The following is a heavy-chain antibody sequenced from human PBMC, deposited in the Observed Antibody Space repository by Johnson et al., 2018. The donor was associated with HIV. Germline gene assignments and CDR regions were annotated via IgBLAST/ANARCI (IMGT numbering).Heavy chain of an antibody. D-gene: IGHD4-17*01. CDR2: INWNGGST. CDR3: ARDLVAFGECTAFDI. CDR1: GFKLDDYG. Sequence: VQLVESGGGVVRPGGSLRLSCAASGFKLDDYGMSWVRQVPGKGLEWVSGINWNGGSTGYADSAKGRFTISRDNAKNSLYLQMNRLRVEDTALYYCARDLVAFGECTAFDIWGQGTMVTVSS. V-gene: IGHV3-20*04. J-gene: IGHJ3*02.